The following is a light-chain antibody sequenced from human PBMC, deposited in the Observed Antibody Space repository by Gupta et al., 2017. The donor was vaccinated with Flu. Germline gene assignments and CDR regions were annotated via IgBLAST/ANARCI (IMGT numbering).Light chain of an antibody. CDR3: SSYTNANNVVV. J-gene: IGLJ2*01. CDR1: SSDIGGYGD. V-gene: IGLV2-14*01. CDR2: EVS. Sequence: IAITWTGTSSDIGGYGDDSWYQKQAGNAPNLMLVEVSRRPAGISDRFSGYRAGNTASMTSYGLVAEEEAFYYCSSYTNANNVVVFGGGTKVTVL.